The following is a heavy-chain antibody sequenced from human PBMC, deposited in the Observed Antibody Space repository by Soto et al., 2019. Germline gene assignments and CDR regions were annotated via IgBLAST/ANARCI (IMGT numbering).Heavy chain of an antibody. CDR3: AREGVVVITAWSNWFDP. CDR2: IIPILGIA. CDR1: GGTFSSYT. J-gene: IGHJ5*02. V-gene: IGHV1-69*04. Sequence: SVKVSCKASGGTFSSYTISWVRQAPGQGLEWMGRIIPILGIANYAQKFQGRVTITADKSTSTAYMELSSLRSEDTAVYYCAREGVVVITAWSNWFDPWGQGTLVTVSS. D-gene: IGHD3-22*01.